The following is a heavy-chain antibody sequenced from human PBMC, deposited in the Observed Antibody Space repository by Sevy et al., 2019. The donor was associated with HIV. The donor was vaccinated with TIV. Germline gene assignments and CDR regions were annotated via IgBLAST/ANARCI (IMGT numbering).Heavy chain of an antibody. CDR3: ARAMTCGGDCYYFDN. J-gene: IGHJ4*02. D-gene: IGHD2-21*02. V-gene: IGHV1-69*13. Sequence: ASVKVSCKASGDTFRKYVISWVRQAPGQGLEWMGWIIPVYGTTNYAQKFQARVTFTADASTSTVYMELSRLRSEDTAVYYCARAMTCGGDCYYFDNWGQGTLVTVSS. CDR2: IIPVYGTT. CDR1: GDTFRKYV.